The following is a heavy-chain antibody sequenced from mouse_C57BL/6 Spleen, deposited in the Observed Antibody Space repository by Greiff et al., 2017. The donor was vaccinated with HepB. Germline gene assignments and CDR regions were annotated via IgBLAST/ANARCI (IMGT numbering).Heavy chain of an antibody. CDR2: FHPYNDDT. CDR3: ARGYDYGHWYFDV. D-gene: IGHD2-4*01. Sequence: VQLQESGAELVKPGASVKMSCKASGYTFTTYPIEWMKQNHGKSLEWIGNFHPYNDDTKYNEKFKGKATLTVEKSSSTVYLELSRLTSDDSAVYYCARGYDYGHWYFDVWGTGTTVTVSS. V-gene: IGHV1-47*01. CDR1: GYTFTTYP. J-gene: IGHJ1*03.